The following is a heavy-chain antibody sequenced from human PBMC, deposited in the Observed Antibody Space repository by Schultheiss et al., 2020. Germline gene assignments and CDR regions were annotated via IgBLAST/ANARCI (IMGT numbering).Heavy chain of an antibody. D-gene: IGHD4-17*01. Sequence: SETLSLTCAVSGGSISSSNWWSWVRQPPGKGLEWIGEIYHSGSTNYNPSLKSRVTISVDTSKNQFSLKLSSVTAADTAVYYCARTFYGDYGVYDYWGQGTLVTVSS. V-gene: IGHV4-4*02. CDR1: GGSISSSNW. J-gene: IGHJ4*02. CDR2: IYHSGST. CDR3: ARTFYGDYGVYDY.